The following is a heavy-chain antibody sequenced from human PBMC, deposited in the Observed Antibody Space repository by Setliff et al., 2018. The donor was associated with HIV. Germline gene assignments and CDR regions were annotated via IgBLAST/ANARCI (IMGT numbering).Heavy chain of an antibody. V-gene: IGHV4-59*01. CDR1: DGSFSSDY. CDR3: ARQTATGTSATFDS. CDR2: IYYSGST. Sequence: SETLSLTCTVSDGSFSSDYWTWIRQTPGKGLEWIGYIYYSGSTKYNPSLTSRVTISVDTSKNHFSLKLTSVTAADTAVYYCARQTATGTSATFDSWGQGSLVTVSS. D-gene: IGHD2-21*02. J-gene: IGHJ4*02.